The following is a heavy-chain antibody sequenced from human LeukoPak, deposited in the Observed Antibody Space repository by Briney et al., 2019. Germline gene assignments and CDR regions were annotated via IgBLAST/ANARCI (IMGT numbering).Heavy chain of an antibody. CDR1: GFNFNKYD. D-gene: IGHD6-19*01. J-gene: IGHJ4*02. V-gene: IGHV3-23*01. CDR2: ITGRSDKT. CDR3: AKGGWLDD. Sequence: GGSLRLSCAASGFNFNKYDMTWARQAPGKRLEWVSTITGRSDKTYYTASVKGRFVTFRDNSKDTLYLQMNSLRAEDTALYYCAKGGWLDDLGQGALVTVSS.